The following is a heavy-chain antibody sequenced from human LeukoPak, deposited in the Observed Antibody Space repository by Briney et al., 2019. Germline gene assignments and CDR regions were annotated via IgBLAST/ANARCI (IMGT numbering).Heavy chain of an antibody. J-gene: IGHJ2*01. V-gene: IGHV1-18*01. CDR2: TSTYNDNT. CDR1: GYTFANYG. CDR3: ARGQIYWYFDL. Sequence: ASVKVSCKASGYTFANYGISWVRLAPGQRLEWMGWTSTYNDNTNYAQKFQDRVTMTTDTSTSTAYMELWSLRSDDTAVYYCARGQIYWYFDLWGRGTLVTVSS.